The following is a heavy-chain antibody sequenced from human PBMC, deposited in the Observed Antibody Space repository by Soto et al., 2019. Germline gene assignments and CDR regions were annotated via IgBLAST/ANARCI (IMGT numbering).Heavy chain of an antibody. J-gene: IGHJ4*02. Sequence: LKISCKGSGYSFTSYWNGWVRQMPGKGLEWLGIIYPGDSHTRYSPSFQGQVTISADKSISTAYLQWNSLKASDTAIYYCARQGYCSTTACSTVDYWGQGTLVTDSS. V-gene: IGHV5-51*01. CDR3: ARQGYCSTTACSTVDY. CDR2: IYPGDSHT. D-gene: IGHD2-2*02. CDR1: GYSFTSYW.